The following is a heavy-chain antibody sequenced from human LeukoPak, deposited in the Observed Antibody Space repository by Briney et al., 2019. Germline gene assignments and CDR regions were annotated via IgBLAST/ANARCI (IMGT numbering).Heavy chain of an antibody. D-gene: IGHD6-19*01. J-gene: IGHJ4*02. CDR3: ARDQFRPKRIAVDDGLDY. Sequence: ASVKVSCKASGYTFTSYGISWVRQAPGQGLEWMGWISAYNGNTNYAQKLQGRVTMTTDTSTSTAYMELRSLRSDDTAVYYCARDQFRPKRIAVDDGLDYWGQGTLVTVSS. V-gene: IGHV1-18*01. CDR1: GYTFTSYG. CDR2: ISAYNGNT.